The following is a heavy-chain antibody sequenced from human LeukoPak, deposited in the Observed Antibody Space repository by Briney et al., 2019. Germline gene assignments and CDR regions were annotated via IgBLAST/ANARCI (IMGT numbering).Heavy chain of an antibody. Sequence: SSETLSLTCTVSAGSISSSSDYWGWIRQPPGKGLEWIGSIDSSGTTYYNPSLKSRVTISVDTSKPQLSLKLSSVTAADTAVYYCARLGADYWGQGTLVTVSS. V-gene: IGHV4-39*01. CDR1: AGSISSSSDY. CDR2: IDSSGTT. J-gene: IGHJ4*02. CDR3: ARLGADY.